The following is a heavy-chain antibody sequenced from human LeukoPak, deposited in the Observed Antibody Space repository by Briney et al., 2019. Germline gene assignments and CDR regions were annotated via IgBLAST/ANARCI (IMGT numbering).Heavy chain of an antibody. Sequence: GGSLRLSCEGSGFTFSRYAIHWVRQAPGKGLEWVAVISYDGSRKYYADSVKGRFTISRDNYKDTVYVQMNSLRVDDTAVYYCARDYCTRTSCSGFDSWGQGTLVTVSS. J-gene: IGHJ5*01. D-gene: IGHD2-2*01. CDR2: ISYDGSRK. V-gene: IGHV3-30-3*01. CDR3: ARDYCTRTSCSGFDS. CDR1: GFTFSRYA.